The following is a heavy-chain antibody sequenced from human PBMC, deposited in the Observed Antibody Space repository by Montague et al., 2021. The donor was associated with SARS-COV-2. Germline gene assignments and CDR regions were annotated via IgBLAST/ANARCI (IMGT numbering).Heavy chain of an antibody. CDR1: GGSIGSYY. J-gene: IGHJ4*02. Sequence: SETLSLTCSVSGGSIGSYYWSCLRQPPGKGLEWIGHIHYSGSNTNSPSFKSRVTISIDTHKNQFSLKLSSVTAADTAVYYCARSLDPSGTYYLAYWGQGTLVTVSS. CDR3: ARSLDPSGTYYLAY. CDR2: IHYSGSN. D-gene: IGHD3-10*01. V-gene: IGHV4-59*01.